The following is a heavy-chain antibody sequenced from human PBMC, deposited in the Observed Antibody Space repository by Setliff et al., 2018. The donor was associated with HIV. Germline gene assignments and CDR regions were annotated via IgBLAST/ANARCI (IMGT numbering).Heavy chain of an antibody. D-gene: IGHD6-6*01. CDR2: VFHSGST. CDR3: ARGSSTIAARPEFDP. Sequence: PSETLSLTCSVSNDFITGSYYWAWIRQPPGKGLEWIGSVFHSGSTYYNPSLKSRVTISVDTSKNQFSLNLSSVTAADTAIYYCARGSSTIAARPEFDPWGQGTQVTVSS. CDR1: NDFITGSYY. J-gene: IGHJ5*02. V-gene: IGHV4-38-2*02.